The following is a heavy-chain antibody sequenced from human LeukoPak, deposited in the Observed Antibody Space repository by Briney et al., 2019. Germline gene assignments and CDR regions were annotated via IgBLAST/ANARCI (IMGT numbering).Heavy chain of an antibody. D-gene: IGHD6-19*01. CDR2: IRYDGSNK. J-gene: IGHJ5*02. V-gene: IGHV3-30*02. Sequence: GGSLRLSCAASGFTFSSYGMLWVRQAPGKGLEWVAFIRYDGSNKYYADSVKGRFTISRDNSKNTLYLQMNSLRAEDTAVYYCARSVGGGVTGTGDWFDPWGQGTLVTVSS. CDR1: GFTFSSYG. CDR3: ARSVGGGVTGTGDWFDP.